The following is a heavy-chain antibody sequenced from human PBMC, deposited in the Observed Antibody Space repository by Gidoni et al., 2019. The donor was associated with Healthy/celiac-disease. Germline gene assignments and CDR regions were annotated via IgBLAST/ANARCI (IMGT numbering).Heavy chain of an antibody. J-gene: IGHJ4*02. CDR3: AKDSGYSYGPLNFDY. D-gene: IGHD5-18*01. Sequence: EVQLVESGGVVVQPGGSLSLSCAAPGFTFDDYTMHWVRQAPGKGLEWVSLSSWDGGSTYYADSVKGRFTISRDNSKNSLNLQMNSLRTEDTALYYCAKDSGYSYGPLNFDYWGQGTLVTVSS. V-gene: IGHV3-43*01. CDR1: GFTFDDYT. CDR2: SSWDGGST.